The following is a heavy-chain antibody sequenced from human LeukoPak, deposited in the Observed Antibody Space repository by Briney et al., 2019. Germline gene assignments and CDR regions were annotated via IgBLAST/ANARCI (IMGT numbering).Heavy chain of an antibody. J-gene: IGHJ4*02. V-gene: IGHV3-30*04. CDR3: ARGVRIAVAGYIDY. CDR1: GFTFSTYT. Sequence: PGGSLRLSCAAPGFTFSTYTMHWVRQAPAKGLEWVAAISYDGSNKNYADSVKGRFTISRDNSKNTLYLQMNSLRAEDTAVYYCARGVRIAVAGYIDYWGQGTLGTVSS. D-gene: IGHD6-19*01. CDR2: ISYDGSNK.